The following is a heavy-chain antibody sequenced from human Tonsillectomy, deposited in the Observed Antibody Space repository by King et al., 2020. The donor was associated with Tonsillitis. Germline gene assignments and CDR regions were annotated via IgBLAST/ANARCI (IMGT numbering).Heavy chain of an antibody. CDR1: GYSISSGYY. Sequence: QLQESGPGLVKPSETLSLTCAVSGYSISSGYYWGWIRQPPGKGLEWIGSIYHSGSAYYNPSLKSRVTISLDTFKNQFSLKLSSVTAADTAEYYCARDLEYDYVWGSYRQKVGDAFDIWGQGTMVTVSS. J-gene: IGHJ3*02. V-gene: IGHV4-38-2*02. D-gene: IGHD3-16*02. CDR2: IYHSGSA. CDR3: ARDLEYDYVWGSYRQKVGDAFDI.